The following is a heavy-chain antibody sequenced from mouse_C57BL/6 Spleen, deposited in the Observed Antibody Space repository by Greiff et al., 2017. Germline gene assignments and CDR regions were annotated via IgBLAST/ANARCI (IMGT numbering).Heavy chain of an antibody. CDR3: ARYYYDYDGGDY. CDR1: GYTFTSYG. CDR2: IYPRSGNT. D-gene: IGHD2-4*01. J-gene: IGHJ2*01. Sequence: QVQLQQSGAELARPGASVKLSCKASGYTFTSYGISWVKQRPGQGLEWIGEIYPRSGNTYYNEKFKGKATLTADKSSSTAYMELRSLTSEDSAVXFCARYYYDYDGGDYWGQGTTLTVSS. V-gene: IGHV1-81*01.